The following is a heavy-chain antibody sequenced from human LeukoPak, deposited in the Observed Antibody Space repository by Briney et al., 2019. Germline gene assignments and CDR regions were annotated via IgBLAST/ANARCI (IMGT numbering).Heavy chain of an antibody. CDR3: ARDRFGYSYGYYFDY. CDR2: IYTSGST. V-gene: IGHV4-4*07. CDR1: GVSISSYY. Sequence: SGTLSLTCTVYGVSISSYYWSWIRQPAGKGLEWIGRIYTSGSTNYNPSLKSRVTMSVDTSKNQFSLKLSSVTAADTAVYYCARDRFGYSYGYYFDYWGQGTLVTVSS. J-gene: IGHJ4*02. D-gene: IGHD5-18*01.